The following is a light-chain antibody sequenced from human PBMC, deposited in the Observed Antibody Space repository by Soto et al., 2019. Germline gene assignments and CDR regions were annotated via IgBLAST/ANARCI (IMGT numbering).Light chain of an antibody. CDR1: QSVSSY. V-gene: IGKV3-11*01. CDR2: HAS. J-gene: IGKJ4*01. Sequence: EIVLTQSPATLSLSPGERATLSCRASQSVSSYLAWYQQKPGQPPRLLIYHASNMAAGIPARFSGSGSGTDFTLTISSLEPEDFAVYYCQQRSNWPLTFGGGTKVEIK. CDR3: QQRSNWPLT.